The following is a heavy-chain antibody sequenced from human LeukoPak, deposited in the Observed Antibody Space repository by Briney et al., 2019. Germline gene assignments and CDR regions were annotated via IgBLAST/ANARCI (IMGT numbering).Heavy chain of an antibody. J-gene: IGHJ5*02. CDR2: ISSSSSTI. CDR3: ARSSYDILIGQNWFDP. D-gene: IGHD3-9*01. Sequence: PGGSLRLSCAASGFTFSSYSMNWVRQAPGMGLEWVSYISSSSSTIYYADSVKGRFTISRDNAKNSLYLQMNSLRAEDTAVYYCARSSYDILIGQNWFDPWGQGTLVTVSS. V-gene: IGHV3-48*01. CDR1: GFTFSSYS.